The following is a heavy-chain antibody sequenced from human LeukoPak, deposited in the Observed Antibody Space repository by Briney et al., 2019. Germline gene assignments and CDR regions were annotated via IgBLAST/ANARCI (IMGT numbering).Heavy chain of an antibody. V-gene: IGHV3-23*01. CDR2: ISGSGGGT. CDR1: GFSFSSYS. CDR3: AKTTTGYSSGRYPGWPVDY. Sequence: GGSLRLSCAASGFSFSSYSMNWVRQAPGKGLEWVSAISGSGGGTYYADSVKGRFTISRDNFKNTLYLQMNSLSTEDTAVYYCAKTTTGYSSGRYPGWPVDYWGQGTLVTVSS. J-gene: IGHJ4*02. D-gene: IGHD6-19*01.